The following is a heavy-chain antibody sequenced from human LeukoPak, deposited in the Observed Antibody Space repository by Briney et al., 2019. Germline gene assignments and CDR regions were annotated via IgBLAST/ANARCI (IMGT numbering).Heavy chain of an antibody. CDR1: GFTFDDYG. V-gene: IGHV3-20*04. CDR2: INWNGDST. J-gene: IGHJ6*03. CDR3: ARGGIFGVVIHSYYYYYYMDV. D-gene: IGHD3-3*01. Sequence: GGSLRLSCAASGFTFDDYGMSWVRQAPGKGLEWVSGINWNGDSTGYADSVKGRFTISRDNAKNSLYLLMNSLRAEDTAFHYCARGGIFGVVIHSYYYYYYMDVWGKGTTVTVSS.